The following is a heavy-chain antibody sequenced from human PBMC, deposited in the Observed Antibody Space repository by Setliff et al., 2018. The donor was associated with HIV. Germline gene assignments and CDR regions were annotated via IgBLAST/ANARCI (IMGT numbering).Heavy chain of an antibody. CDR1: GYTFTSYA. CDR3: ARDRRVGSYDY. J-gene: IGHJ4*02. V-gene: IGHV7-4-1*02. CDR2: ISAGTGNP. D-gene: IGHD1-26*01. Sequence: ASVKVSCKASGYTFTSYAVNWVRQAPGQGLEWMGYISAGTGNPTYAQGFTGRFVFYWDTSVRTAYLQINSLEAEDTAVYYCARDRRVGSYDYWGQGALVTVSS.